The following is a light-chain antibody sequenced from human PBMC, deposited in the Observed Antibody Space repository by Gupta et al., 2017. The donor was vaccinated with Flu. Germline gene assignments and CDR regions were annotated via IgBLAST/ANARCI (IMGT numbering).Light chain of an antibody. CDR3: SSYTSSTV. CDR1: SSDVGGYNY. J-gene: IGLJ2*01. V-gene: IGLV2-14*01. Sequence: SALTQPASVSGSPGQSITISCTGTSSDVGGYNYVSWYQQHPGKAPKLMIYEVSNRPSGVSNRFSGSKSGNTASLTIAGLKAEDEADYYCSSYTSSTVFGGGTKLTVL. CDR2: EVS.